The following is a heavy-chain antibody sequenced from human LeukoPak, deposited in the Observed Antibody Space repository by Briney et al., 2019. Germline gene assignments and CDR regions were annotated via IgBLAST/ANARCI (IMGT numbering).Heavy chain of an antibody. Sequence: SETLSLTCSVSNGSITSDIWNWSWQRPRKGLGWVGYVHHSWDTKYNPSFNIRVAMSVDTSKNQCSLKVAAVTDADTAVHCCVKGVVVSAKTPEWFGPLGQGALVSVPS. V-gene: IGHV4-59*03. CDR1: NGSITSDI. CDR2: VHHSWDT. J-gene: IGHJ5*02. CDR3: VKGVVVSAKTPEWFGP. D-gene: IGHD2-15*01.